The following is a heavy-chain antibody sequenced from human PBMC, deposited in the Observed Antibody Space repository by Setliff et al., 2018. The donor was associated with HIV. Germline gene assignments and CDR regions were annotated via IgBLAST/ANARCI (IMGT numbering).Heavy chain of an antibody. CDR1: GYSFTSYG. Sequence: GASVKVSCKASGYSFTSYGLSWVRQAPGQGLGWMGSITTYNGGTNYAKKFQGRVTMTTDTSTSTAYMELRSLRSDDTALYYCTRGGSSGAFVDAFDFWGQGTMVTVSS. D-gene: IGHD1-26*01. V-gene: IGHV1-18*01. CDR2: ITTYNGGT. CDR3: TRGGSSGAFVDAFDF. J-gene: IGHJ3*01.